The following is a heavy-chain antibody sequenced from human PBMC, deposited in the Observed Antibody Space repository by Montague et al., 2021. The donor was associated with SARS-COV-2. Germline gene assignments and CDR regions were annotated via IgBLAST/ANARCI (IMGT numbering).Heavy chain of an antibody. V-gene: IGHV2-5*02. CDR2: IYLDDDK. CDR1: GFSLSTSGVG. Sequence: PALVKPTQTLTLTCTFSGFSLSTSGVGVGWIRQPPGKALEWLALIYLDDDKRYSPSLKRRLTITKDTSKNQVVLTMTNMDPMDTATYYCSHSYGDYLFDYWGQGTLVTVSS. J-gene: IGHJ4*02. CDR3: SHSYGDYLFDY. D-gene: IGHD4-17*01.